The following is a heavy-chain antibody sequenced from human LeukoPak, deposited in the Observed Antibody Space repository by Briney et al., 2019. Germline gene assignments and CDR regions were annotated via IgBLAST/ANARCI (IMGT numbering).Heavy chain of an antibody. D-gene: IGHD4-17*01. CDR3: AKDIATVTTYAFDI. Sequence: PGGSLRLSCAASGFTFSSYGMHWVRQAPGKGLEWVAVISYDGSNKYYADSVKGRFTISRDNSKNTLYLQMNSLRAEDTAVYYCAKDIATVTTYAFDIWGQGTMATVSS. J-gene: IGHJ3*02. V-gene: IGHV3-30*18. CDR2: ISYDGSNK. CDR1: GFTFSSYG.